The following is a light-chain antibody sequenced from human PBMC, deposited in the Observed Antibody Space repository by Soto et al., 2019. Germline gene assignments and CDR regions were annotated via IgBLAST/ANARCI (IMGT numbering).Light chain of an antibody. J-gene: IGKJ5*01. CDR2: AAS. V-gene: IGKV1-39*01. CDR3: QQSYSTRIT. Sequence: IQMTQSPASLSASVGDRVTITCRASQSISSYLNWYQQKPGKAPKLLIYAASSLQSGVPSRFSGSGSGTDFTLTISSLQPEDFATYYCQQSYSTRITFGQGTRLETK. CDR1: QSISSY.